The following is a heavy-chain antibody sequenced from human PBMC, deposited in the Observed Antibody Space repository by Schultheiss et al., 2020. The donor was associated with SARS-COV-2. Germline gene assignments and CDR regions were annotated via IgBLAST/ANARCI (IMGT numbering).Heavy chain of an antibody. V-gene: IGHV1-2*02. CDR1: GYTFTSYG. Sequence: ASVKVSCKASGYTFTSYGISWVRQAPGQGLEWMGWINPNSGGTNYAQKFQGRVTMTRDTSISTAYMELSRLRSDDTAVYYCARDRFLEWLIGSVDAFDIWGQGTKVTVSS. CDR3: ARDRFLEWLIGSVDAFDI. J-gene: IGHJ3*02. CDR2: INPNSGGT. D-gene: IGHD3-3*01.